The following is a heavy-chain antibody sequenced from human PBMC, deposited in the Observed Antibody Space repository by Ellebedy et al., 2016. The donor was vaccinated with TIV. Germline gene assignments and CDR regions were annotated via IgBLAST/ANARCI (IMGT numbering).Heavy chain of an antibody. J-gene: IGHJ5*02. CDR1: GGSISSYY. Sequence: MPSETLSLTCTVSGGSISSYYWNCIRQPPGKALEWIAYIFDGGSTNYHTSLKNRVTISLDASKNQFSLNLSSVTAADTAVYYCARGCRDGYNFDLTWFDPWGQGTLVTVSS. CDR3: ARGCRDGYNFDLTWFDP. D-gene: IGHD5-24*01. CDR2: IFDGGST. V-gene: IGHV4-59*01.